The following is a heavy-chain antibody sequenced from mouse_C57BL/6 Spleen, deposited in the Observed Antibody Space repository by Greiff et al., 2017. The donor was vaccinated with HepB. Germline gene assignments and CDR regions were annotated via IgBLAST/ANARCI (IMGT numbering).Heavy chain of an antibody. D-gene: IGHD2-5*01. CDR1: GFTFSSYA. CDR3: TREDSNYPFAY. V-gene: IGHV5-9-1*02. J-gene: IGHJ3*01. CDR2: ISSGGDYI. Sequence: DVHLVESGEGLVKPGGSLKLSCAASGFTFSSYAMSWVRQTPEKRLEWVAYISSGGDYIYYADTVKGRFTISRDNARNTLYLQMSSLKSEDTAMYYCTREDSNYPFAYWGQGTLVTVSA.